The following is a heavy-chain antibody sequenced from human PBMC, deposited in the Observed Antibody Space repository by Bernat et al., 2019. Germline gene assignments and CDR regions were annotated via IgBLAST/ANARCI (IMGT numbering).Heavy chain of an antibody. CDR2: IKSDGSEK. J-gene: IGHJ4*02. CDR3: ARAYY. Sequence: EVQLVESGGGLVQPGGSLRLSCAASGSTFSTFWMTWVRQAPGKGLEWVANIKSDGSEKYYVDSVKGRFTISRDNGRDSLYLQMNSLRAEDTAVYYCARAYYWGQGTLVTVSS. V-gene: IGHV3-7*01. D-gene: IGHD3-16*01. CDR1: GSTFSTFW.